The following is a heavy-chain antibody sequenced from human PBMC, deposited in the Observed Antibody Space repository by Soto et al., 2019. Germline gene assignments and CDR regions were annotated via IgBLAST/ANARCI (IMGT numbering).Heavy chain of an antibody. CDR3: AKDRTTVDYHYGMDV. V-gene: IGHV3-23*01. Sequence: EVQLLESGGGLVPPGGFLRLYCEASGFTFSSYAMTWVRQAPGKGLVWVSGISVGGGSTYYADSVKGRFTISRDNSKNPLFRQMISLRAEDTAVYYCAKDRTTVDYHYGMDVWGQGTTVTVSS. J-gene: IGHJ6*02. CDR2: ISVGGGST. CDR1: GFTFSSYA. D-gene: IGHD4-17*01.